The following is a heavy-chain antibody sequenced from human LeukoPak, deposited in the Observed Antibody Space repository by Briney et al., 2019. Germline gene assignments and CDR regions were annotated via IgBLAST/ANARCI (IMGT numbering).Heavy chain of an antibody. CDR2: IIPIFGTA. D-gene: IGHD3-22*01. CDR3: ASQNYYDSSGYYYFDY. V-gene: IGHV1-69*05. Sequence: SVKVSCKASGGTFSSYAISWVRQAPGQGLEWMGGIIPIFGTANYAQKFQGRVTITTDESTSTAYMELSSLRSEDTAVYYCASQNYYDSSGYYYFDYWGQGPRSPSPQ. J-gene: IGHJ4*02. CDR1: GGTFSSYA.